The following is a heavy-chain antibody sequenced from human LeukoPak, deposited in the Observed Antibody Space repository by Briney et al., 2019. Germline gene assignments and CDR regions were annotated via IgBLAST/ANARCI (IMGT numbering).Heavy chain of an antibody. J-gene: IGHJ4*02. CDR3: AKGNGYSYGRYYFDY. CDR1: GFTFSSYA. Sequence: EGSLRLSCAASGFTFSSYAMGWVRQAPGKGLEWVSAITASGGNTYYADSVKGRFTISRDNSKNTLYLQVNSLRAEDTAVYYCAKGNGYSYGRYYFDYWGQGTLVTVSS. V-gene: IGHV3-23*01. D-gene: IGHD5-18*01. CDR2: ITASGGNT.